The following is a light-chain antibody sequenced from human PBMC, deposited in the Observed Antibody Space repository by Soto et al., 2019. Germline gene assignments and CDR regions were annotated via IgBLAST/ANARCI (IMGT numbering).Light chain of an antibody. CDR1: SSNIGSNY. CDR3: AALDDSLSGVV. V-gene: IGLV1-47*01. Sequence: QSVLTQPPSASGTPGQRITISCSGSSSNIGSNYVFWYHQLPGTAPKLLIYSNNQRPSGVPDRFSGSKSGTSASLAISGLRSEDEADYYCAALDDSLSGVVFGGGTKLTVL. CDR2: SNN. J-gene: IGLJ2*01.